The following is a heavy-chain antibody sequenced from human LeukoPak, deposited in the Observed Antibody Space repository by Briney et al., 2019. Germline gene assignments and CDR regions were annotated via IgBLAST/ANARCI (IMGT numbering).Heavy chain of an antibody. CDR2: INSDGSST. D-gene: IGHD3-3*01. Sequence: PGGSLRLSCAASEFTFSSYWMHWVRQAPGKGLVWVSRINSDGSSTSYADSVKGRFTISRDNAKNTLYLQMNSLRAEDTAVYYCARDSSAWSGYYDYWGQGTLVTVPS. J-gene: IGHJ4*02. V-gene: IGHV3-74*01. CDR3: ARDSSAWSGYYDY. CDR1: EFTFSSYW.